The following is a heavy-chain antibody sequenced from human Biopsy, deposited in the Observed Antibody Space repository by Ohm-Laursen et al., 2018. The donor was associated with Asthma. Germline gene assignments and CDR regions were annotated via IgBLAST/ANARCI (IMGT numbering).Heavy chain of an antibody. D-gene: IGHD3-16*01. V-gene: IGHV1-69*13. CDR3: ARVDAIMISGDFYFYSGFDL. Sequence: SAKVSCKASGGTFRTYAFNWVRQAPGQGLEWMGGIIPMYGVPKVAQKFQGRVTITADESTSTAYMEMSSLRSEDTAVYYCARVDAIMISGDFYFYSGFDLWGQGTTVRVSS. J-gene: IGHJ6*02. CDR1: GGTFRTYA. CDR2: IIPMYGVP.